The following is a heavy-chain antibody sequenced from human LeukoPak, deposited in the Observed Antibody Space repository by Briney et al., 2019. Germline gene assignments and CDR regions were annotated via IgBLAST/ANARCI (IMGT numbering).Heavy chain of an antibody. D-gene: IGHD2-2*01. V-gene: IGHV1-2*02. J-gene: IGHJ3*02. CDR1: GYTFTGYY. Sequence: ASVKVSCKASGYTFTGYYMHWVRQAPGQGLEWMGWINPNSGGTNYAQKFQGRVTMTRDTSISTAYMELSRLRSDDTAVYYCARVRSSTTRAGAFDIWGQGTMVTVSS. CDR2: INPNSGGT. CDR3: ARVRSSTTRAGAFDI.